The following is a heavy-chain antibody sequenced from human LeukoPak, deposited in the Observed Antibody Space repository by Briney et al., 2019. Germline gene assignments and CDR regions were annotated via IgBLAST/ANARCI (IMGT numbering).Heavy chain of an antibody. CDR2: IIPIFGIA. V-gene: IGHV1-69*04. Sequence: ASVKVSCKASGGTFSSYAISWVRQAPGQGLEWMGRIIPIFGIANYAQKFQGRVTITADKSTSTAYMELSSLRSEDTAVYYCARESYSGSYHDFDYWGQGTLVTVSS. CDR3: ARESYSGSYHDFDY. D-gene: IGHD1-26*01. CDR1: GGTFSSYA. J-gene: IGHJ4*02.